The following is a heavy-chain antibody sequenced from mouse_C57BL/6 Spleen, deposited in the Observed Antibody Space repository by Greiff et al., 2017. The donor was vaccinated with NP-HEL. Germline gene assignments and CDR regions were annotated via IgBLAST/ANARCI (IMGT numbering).Heavy chain of an antibody. Sequence: QVQLKESGPELVKPGASVKISCKASGYAFSSSWMNWVKQRPGKGLEWIGRIYPGDGDTNYNGKFKGKATLTADKSSSTAYMQLSSLTSEDSAVYFCARAITTVVGQYYFDYWGQGTTLTVSS. CDR3: ARAITTVVGQYYFDY. CDR2: IYPGDGDT. J-gene: IGHJ2*01. D-gene: IGHD1-1*01. V-gene: IGHV1-82*01. CDR1: GYAFSSSW.